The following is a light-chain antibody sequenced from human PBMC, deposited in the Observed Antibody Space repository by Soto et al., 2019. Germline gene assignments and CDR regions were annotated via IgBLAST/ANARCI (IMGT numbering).Light chain of an antibody. CDR3: SSYASSSTLV. CDR2: EVS. J-gene: IGLJ2*01. CDR1: NSDVGGYNY. Sequence: QSALTQPASVSGSPGQSIIISCTGTNSDVGGYNYVSWYQQHPGRAPKLMIFEVSNRPSGVSSRFSGSKSGTTASLTISGLQAEDEAHYYCSSYASSSTLVFGGGTQLTVL. V-gene: IGLV2-14*01.